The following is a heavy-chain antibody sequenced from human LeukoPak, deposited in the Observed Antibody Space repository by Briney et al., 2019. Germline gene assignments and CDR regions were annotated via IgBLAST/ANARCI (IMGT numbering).Heavy chain of an antibody. CDR1: GFTFSSYA. V-gene: IGHV3-64*02. CDR2: ISTNGGST. D-gene: IGHD5/OR15-5a*01. J-gene: IGHJ3*02. Sequence: QPGGSLRLSCAASGFTFSSYAMHWVRQAPGKGLEYVSSISTNGGSTYYADSVKGRFTISRDNSKNTLYLQMGSLRTEDMAVYYCAREGLYDDPLTDAFDIWGQGTMVTVSS. CDR3: AREGLYDDPLTDAFDI.